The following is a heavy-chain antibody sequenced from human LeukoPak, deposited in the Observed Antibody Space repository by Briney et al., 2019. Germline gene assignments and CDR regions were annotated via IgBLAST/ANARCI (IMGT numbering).Heavy chain of an antibody. CDR1: GFTFSYYA. Sequence: GGSQRLSCAASGFTFSYYAMSWVRQAPGRGLEWVSGISGSDNTYYADSVKGRFTISRDNSKNTLYLQMNSLRAEDTAIYYCAKGVRFLDWWILDYWGQGSLVTVSS. D-gene: IGHD3-9*01. J-gene: IGHJ4*02. CDR2: ISGSDNT. V-gene: IGHV3-23*01. CDR3: AKGVRFLDWWILDY.